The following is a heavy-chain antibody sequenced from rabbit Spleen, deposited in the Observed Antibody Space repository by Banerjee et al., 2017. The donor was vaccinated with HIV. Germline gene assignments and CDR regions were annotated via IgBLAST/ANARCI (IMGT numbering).Heavy chain of an antibody. CDR1: GFSFSSSDY. D-gene: IGHD8-1*01. CDR2: IAGCSSGFT. V-gene: IGHV1S40*01. Sequence: EESGGDLVKPGASLTLTCTASGFSFSSSDYMCWVRQAPGKGLEWISCIAGCSSGFTYSATWAKGRFTCSKTSSTTVTLQMTRLTAADMATYFCARNLENYAGSSYLDLGGPGTLVTVS. J-gene: IGHJ4*01. CDR3: ARNLENYAGSSYLDL.